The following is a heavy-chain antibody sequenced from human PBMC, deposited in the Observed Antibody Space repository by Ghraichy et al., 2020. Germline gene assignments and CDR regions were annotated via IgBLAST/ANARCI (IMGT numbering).Heavy chain of an antibody. J-gene: IGHJ6*02. CDR3: AKDIVVVPADYYGMAV. Sequence: GGSLRLSCAASGFTFDDYAMHWVRQSPGKGLEWVSLITWDGATISYADSVKGRFTISRDNNKNSLTLQMNSLRTEDTALYYCAKDIVVVPADYYGMAVWGQGTPVIVSS. CDR2: ITWDGATI. D-gene: IGHD2-2*01. V-gene: IGHV3-43*02. CDR1: GFTFDDYA.